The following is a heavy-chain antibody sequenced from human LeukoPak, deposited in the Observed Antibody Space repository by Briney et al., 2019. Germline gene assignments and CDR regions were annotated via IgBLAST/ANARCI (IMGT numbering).Heavy chain of an antibody. J-gene: IGHJ4*02. D-gene: IGHD3-22*01. CDR2: IDPSDSYT. Sequence: GESLRISCKGSGYTFTGYWITWVRQMPGKGLEWMGTIDPSDSYTNYSPSFQGHVTISADKSFSTAYLHWISLKASDTAIYYCARLRYYYDFSGYFVDYWGQGTLVTVSS. CDR3: ARLRYYYDFSGYFVDY. CDR1: GYTFTGYW. V-gene: IGHV5-10-1*01.